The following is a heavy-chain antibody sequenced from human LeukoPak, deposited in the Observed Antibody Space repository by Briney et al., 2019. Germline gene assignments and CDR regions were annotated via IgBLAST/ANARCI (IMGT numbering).Heavy chain of an antibody. CDR3: VSSLVGGRGCPFCYMDV. V-gene: IGHV4-39*07. D-gene: IGHD6-19*01. CDR2: IYFTGST. Sequence: PSETLSLTSTVSVGSISSSSYYWGWIRQPPGKGLEWIGSIYFTGSTYYTPSLKSRVTISEDSSKNQFSLKLSSVTAADTAVYYCVSSLVGGRGCPFCYMDVWGKGTTVTVSS. CDR1: VGSISSSSYY. J-gene: IGHJ6*03.